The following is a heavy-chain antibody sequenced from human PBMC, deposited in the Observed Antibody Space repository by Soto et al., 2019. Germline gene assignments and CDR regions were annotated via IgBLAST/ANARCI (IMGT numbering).Heavy chain of an antibody. V-gene: IGHV1-69*12. CDR1: GGTFSSCA. CDR3: ARDGGVYDYSPFDY. J-gene: IGHJ4*02. Sequence: QVQLVQSGAEVKKPGSSVKVSCKASGGTFSSCAICWVRQAPGRGLEWMGGIIPIFGTANYAQKFQGRVTITADESTSTAYMELSSLRYEDTAVYYCARDGGVYDYSPFDYWGQGTLVTVSS. D-gene: IGHD4-4*01. CDR2: IIPIFGTA.